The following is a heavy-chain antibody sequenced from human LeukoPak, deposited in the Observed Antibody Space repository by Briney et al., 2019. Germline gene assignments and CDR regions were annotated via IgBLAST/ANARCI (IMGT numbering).Heavy chain of an antibody. V-gene: IGHV3-23*01. D-gene: IGHD1-26*01. CDR1: GFTFSSYA. CDR2: ISGSGGST. Sequence: GGSLRLSCAASGFTFSSYAMSWVRQAPGKGLEWVSAISGSGGSTYYADSVKGRFTISRDNSKNTLYLQMNSLRAEDTAVYYCARGVRGLGVYYYYYMDVWGKGTTVTVSS. CDR3: ARGVRGLGVYYYYYMDV. J-gene: IGHJ6*03.